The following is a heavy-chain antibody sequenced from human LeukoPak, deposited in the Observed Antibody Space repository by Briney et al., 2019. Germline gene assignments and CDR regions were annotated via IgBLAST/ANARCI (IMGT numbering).Heavy chain of an antibody. CDR3: ARDHYGTTIFDY. D-gene: IGHD1-1*01. Sequence: PSETLSLTCTVSGGSISTTTYYWGWIRQPPGKGLEWIGSINYSGNTYYNPSLKSRVTISVDTSKKQFSLKLSSVTAADTAVYYCARDHYGTTIFDYWGQGTLVTVSS. V-gene: IGHV4-39*07. CDR1: GGSISTTTYY. J-gene: IGHJ4*02. CDR2: INYSGNT.